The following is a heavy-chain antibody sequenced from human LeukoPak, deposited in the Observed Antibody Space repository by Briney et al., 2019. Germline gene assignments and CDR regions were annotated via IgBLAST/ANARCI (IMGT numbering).Heavy chain of an antibody. V-gene: IGHV3-30*01. J-gene: IGHJ4*02. D-gene: IGHD5-12*01. CDR3: ARDHSGYDLVSYYSDY. Sequence: GGSLRLSCAASGFTFSSYAMHWVRQAPGKGLEWVAVISYDGSNKYYADSVKGRFTISRDNSKNTLYLQMNSLRAEDTAVYYCARDHSGYDLVSYYSDYWGQGTLVTVSS. CDR1: GFTFSSYA. CDR2: ISYDGSNK.